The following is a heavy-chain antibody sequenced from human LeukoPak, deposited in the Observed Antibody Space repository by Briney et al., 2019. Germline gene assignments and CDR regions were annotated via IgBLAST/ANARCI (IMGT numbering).Heavy chain of an antibody. D-gene: IGHD6-13*01. J-gene: IGHJ4*02. V-gene: IGHV4-61*02. Sequence: PSQTLSLTCTVSGGSISSGSYYWSWIRQPAGKGLEWIGRIYTSGNTNYNPSLKSRVTMSVDTSKNQFSLKLNSVTAADTAVYYCARDSTTWHGGLFDYWGQGTLVTVSS. CDR1: GGSISSGSYY. CDR2: IYTSGNT. CDR3: ARDSTTWHGGLFDY.